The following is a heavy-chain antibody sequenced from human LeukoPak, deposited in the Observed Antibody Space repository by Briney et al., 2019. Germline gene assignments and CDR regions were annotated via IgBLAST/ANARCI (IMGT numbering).Heavy chain of an antibody. J-gene: IGHJ4*02. CDR2: IIPIFGTA. V-gene: IGHV1-69*01. Sequence: SVKVSCKASGGTFSSYAISWVRQAPGQGLEWMGGIIPIFGTANYAQKFQGRVTITADESTSTAYTELSSLRSEDTAVYYCARGLYGDYANYFDYWGQGTLVTVSS. CDR3: ARGLYGDYANYFDY. D-gene: IGHD4-17*01. CDR1: GGTFSSYA.